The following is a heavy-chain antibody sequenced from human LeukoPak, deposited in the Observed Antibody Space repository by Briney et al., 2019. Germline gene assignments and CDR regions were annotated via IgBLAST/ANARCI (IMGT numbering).Heavy chain of an antibody. CDR1: GFTFSSYE. Sequence: GGSLRLSCAASGFTFSSYEMNWVRQAPGKGLEWVSYISSSGSTIYYADSVKGRFTISRGNAKNSLYLQMNSLRAEDTAVYYCARANEVGAFDIWGQGTMVTVSS. V-gene: IGHV3-48*03. J-gene: IGHJ3*02. D-gene: IGHD4/OR15-4a*01. CDR3: ARANEVGAFDI. CDR2: ISSSGSTI.